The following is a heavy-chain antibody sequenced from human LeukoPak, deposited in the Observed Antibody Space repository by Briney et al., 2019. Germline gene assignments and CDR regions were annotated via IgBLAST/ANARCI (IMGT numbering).Heavy chain of an antibody. D-gene: IGHD3-9*01. CDR1: GFTFSNYW. Sequence: GGSLRLSCAASGFTFSNYWMSWVRQAPGKGLEWVANIKQDGSEKYYVNSVKGRFTISRDNAKNSLYLQMNSLRAEDTAVYYCARVLTGYGAFDIWGQGTMVTVSS. J-gene: IGHJ3*02. V-gene: IGHV3-7*01. CDR3: ARVLTGYGAFDI. CDR2: IKQDGSEK.